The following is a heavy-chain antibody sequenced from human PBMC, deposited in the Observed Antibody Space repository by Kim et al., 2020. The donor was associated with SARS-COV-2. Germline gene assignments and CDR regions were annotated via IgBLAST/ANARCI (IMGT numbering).Heavy chain of an antibody. D-gene: IGHD3-10*01. J-gene: IGHJ4*02. CDR2: IYHNGST. CDR1: GYSISSTYSINSDYF. CDR3: ARDYGANFGEFYFYF. Sequence: SETLSLTCTVSGYSISSTYSINSDYFWGWIRQPPGKGLEWIATIYHNGSTYYNPSLKSRATISLDTSKNRFSLKLNSVTAADTAVYYCARDYGANFGEFYFYFWGQGTLVTVSS. V-gene: IGHV4-38-2*02.